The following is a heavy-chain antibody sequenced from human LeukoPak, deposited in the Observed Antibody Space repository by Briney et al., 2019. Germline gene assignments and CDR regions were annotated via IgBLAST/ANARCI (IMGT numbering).Heavy chain of an antibody. J-gene: IGHJ4*02. CDR2: ISYDGSNK. CDR1: GFTFSSYA. Sequence: GGSLRLSCAASGFTFSSYAMHWVRQAPGKGLEWVAVISYDGSNKYYADSVKGRFTISRDNSKNTLYLQMNSLRAEDTAVYYCAKDLERTTVIGPTLDYWGQGTLVTVSS. D-gene: IGHD4-17*01. V-gene: IGHV3-30*04. CDR3: AKDLERTTVIGPTLDY.